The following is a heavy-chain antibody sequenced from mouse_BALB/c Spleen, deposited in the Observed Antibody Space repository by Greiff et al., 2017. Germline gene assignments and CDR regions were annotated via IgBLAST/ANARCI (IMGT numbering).Heavy chain of an antibody. D-gene: IGHD1-2*01. Sequence: VQLKESGPELVKPGASVKISCKASGYTFTDYNMHWVKQSHGKSLEWIGYIYPYNGGTGYNQKFKSKATLTVDNSSSTAYMELRSLTSADSAVYYCARSRATATFAYWGQGTLVTVSA. V-gene: IGHV1S29*02. CDR3: ARSRATATFAY. CDR2: IYPYNGGT. J-gene: IGHJ3*01. CDR1: GYTFTDYN.